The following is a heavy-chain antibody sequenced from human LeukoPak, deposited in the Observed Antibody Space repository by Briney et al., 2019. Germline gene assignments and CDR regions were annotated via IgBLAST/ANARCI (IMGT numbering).Heavy chain of an antibody. D-gene: IGHD3-10*01. Sequence: PGGSLRLSCAASGFTFSNYWMHWVRRAPGKWLVWVSRITSDASSTSYADSVKGRFTISRDNAKNTLYLRMNSLRAEDTAVYYCAREFEGQEAGAYGSGSYDVFDIWGQGTMVTVSS. CDR2: ITSDASST. J-gene: IGHJ3*02. CDR3: AREFEGQEAGAYGSGSYDVFDI. CDR1: GFTFSNYW. V-gene: IGHV3-74*01.